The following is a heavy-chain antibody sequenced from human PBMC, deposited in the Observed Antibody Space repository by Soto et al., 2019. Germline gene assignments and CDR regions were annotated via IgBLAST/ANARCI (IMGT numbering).Heavy chain of an antibody. CDR1: GFTINTHA. J-gene: IGHJ4*02. Sequence: GRSLRLSCAASGFTINTHAMTWVRQAPGKGLEWVSAFSGRSGDTYYAASVKGRFTISGDNSKNTVILEMNNLRAEDTAVYYCARDSSAWPNYFDSWGQGTQVTGSS. CDR3: ARDSSAWPNYFDS. D-gene: IGHD6-19*01. V-gene: IGHV3-23*01. CDR2: FSGRSGDT.